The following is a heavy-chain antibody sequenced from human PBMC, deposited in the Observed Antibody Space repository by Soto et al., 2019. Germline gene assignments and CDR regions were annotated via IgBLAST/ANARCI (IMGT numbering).Heavy chain of an antibody. J-gene: IGHJ3*02. D-gene: IGHD6-19*01. CDR3: ARERYSSCWDPPGAFDI. V-gene: IGHV3-11*04. CDR2: ISSSGSTI. CDR1: GFTFSDYY. Sequence: PGVSLRLSCAASGFTFSDYYMSWIRQAPGKGLEWVSYISSSGSTIYYADSVKGRFTISRDNAKNSLYLQMNSLRAEDTAVYYCARERYSSCWDPPGAFDIWGQGTMVTVSS.